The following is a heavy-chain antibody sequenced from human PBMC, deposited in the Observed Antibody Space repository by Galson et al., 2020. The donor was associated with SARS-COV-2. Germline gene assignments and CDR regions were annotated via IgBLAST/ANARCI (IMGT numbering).Heavy chain of an antibody. J-gene: IGHJ4*02. CDR1: GFTFSTYW. CDR2: INSDGSRT. Sequence: GGSLRLSCAASGFTFSTYWMHWVRQPPGKGLVWVSRINSDGSRTTYADSVTGRFTISRDNAKNTLYLQMNSLRAEDTAVYYCLRGLTIDYWGQGTLVTGSS. D-gene: IGHD3-10*01. V-gene: IGHV3-74*01. CDR3: LRGLTIDY.